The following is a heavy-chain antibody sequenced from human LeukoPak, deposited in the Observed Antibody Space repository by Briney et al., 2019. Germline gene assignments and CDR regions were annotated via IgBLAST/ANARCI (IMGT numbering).Heavy chain of an antibody. J-gene: IGHJ5*02. V-gene: IGHV4-59*08. Sequence: SETLSLTCTVSGGSISGWYWSWIRQPPGKGLEWIGYIYGSGYTNYNPSLKSRVTMSIDTSKNQFSLKLSSVTAADTAVYYCARLEHIAAYNWFDPWGQGTLVTVSS. CDR2: IYGSGYT. D-gene: IGHD6-6*01. CDR1: GGSISGWY. CDR3: ARLEHIAAYNWFDP.